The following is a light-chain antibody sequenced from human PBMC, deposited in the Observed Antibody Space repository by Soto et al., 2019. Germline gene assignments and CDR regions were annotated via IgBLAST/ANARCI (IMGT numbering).Light chain of an antibody. CDR1: SSDDGGFHY. Sequence: LTQPASVSGSPGQSLTISCTGTSSDDGGFHYVSWYQQHPGKAPKLIIYEVTNRPSGVSDRFSGSNSDNTASLTISGLQAEDEADYYCSSYSSSNTPSYVFGTGTKVTVL. CDR2: EVT. V-gene: IGLV2-14*01. CDR3: SSYSSSNTPSYV. J-gene: IGLJ1*01.